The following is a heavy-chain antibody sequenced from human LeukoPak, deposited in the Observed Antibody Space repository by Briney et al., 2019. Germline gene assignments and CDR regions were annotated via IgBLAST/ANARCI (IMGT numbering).Heavy chain of an antibody. D-gene: IGHD3-16*01. Sequence: SQTLSLTCTVSGGSISSGDYYWSWLRQPPGKGLEWIGYIYYSGSTYYNPSLKSRVTISVDTSKNQFSLKLSSVTAADTAVYYCARDRLGDPIDYWGQGTLVTVSS. J-gene: IGHJ4*02. CDR2: IYYSGST. CDR3: ARDRLGDPIDY. CDR1: GGSISSGDYY. V-gene: IGHV4-30-4*08.